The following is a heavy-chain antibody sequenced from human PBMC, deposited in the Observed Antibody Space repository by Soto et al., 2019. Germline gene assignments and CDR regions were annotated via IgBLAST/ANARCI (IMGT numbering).Heavy chain of an antibody. CDR1: GFTFSSYD. CDR2: IGTAGDT. CDR3: ASAIGPTLFDY. Sequence: EVQLVESGGGLVQPGGSLRLSCSASGFTFSSYDMHWVRQGPGKVLEWVSAIGTAGDTNYAGSVKGRFTISRENAKNSLYLQMNSLRAGDTAIYFCASAIGPTLFDYWGQGTLVTVSS. V-gene: IGHV3-13*04. J-gene: IGHJ4*02. D-gene: IGHD3-22*01.